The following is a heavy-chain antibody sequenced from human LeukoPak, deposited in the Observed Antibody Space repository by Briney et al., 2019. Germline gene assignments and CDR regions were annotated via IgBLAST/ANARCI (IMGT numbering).Heavy chain of an antibody. CDR3: LGYCSGNNCYSGGY. V-gene: IGHV3-23*01. Sequence: PGGSLRLSCAASGFTLSSYAMSWVRQAPGKGLERVSAISGSGGSTYYADSVKGRFTISRDNSKNTQSLQMNSLRAEDTAVYYCLGYCSGNNCYSGGYWGQGTLVTVSS. J-gene: IGHJ4*02. CDR1: GFTLSSYA. D-gene: IGHD2-15*01. CDR2: ISGSGGST.